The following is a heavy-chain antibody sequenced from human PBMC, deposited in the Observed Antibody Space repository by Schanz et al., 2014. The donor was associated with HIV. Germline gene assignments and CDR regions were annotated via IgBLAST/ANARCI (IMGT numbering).Heavy chain of an antibody. CDR2: IWYDGSQT. Sequence: QVQLVESGGGVVQPGTSVRLSCAASGFSFSKFGMHWVRQAPGKGLEWVAIIWYDGSQTRYTGSVKGRFTISRDNSKNILYLQMNSVRPEDTAVYFCAKGATRPDYFDSWGQGTLVTVSS. J-gene: IGHJ4*02. V-gene: IGHV3-33*03. CDR1: GFSFSKFG. D-gene: IGHD1-26*01. CDR3: AKGATRPDYFDS.